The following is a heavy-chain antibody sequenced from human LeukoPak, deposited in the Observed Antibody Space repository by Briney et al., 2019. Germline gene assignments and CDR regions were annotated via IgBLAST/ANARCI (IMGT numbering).Heavy chain of an antibody. CDR1: GGSISSGGYY. CDR2: IYYSGST. J-gene: IGHJ4*02. V-gene: IGHV4-31*03. Sequence: PSETLSLTCTVPGGSISSGGYYWSWIRQHPGKGLEWIGYIYYSGSTYYNPSLKSRVTISVDTSKNQFSLKLSSVTAADTAVYYCARREAMVRGPGYFDYWGQGTLVTVSS. D-gene: IGHD3-10*01. CDR3: ARREAMVRGPGYFDY.